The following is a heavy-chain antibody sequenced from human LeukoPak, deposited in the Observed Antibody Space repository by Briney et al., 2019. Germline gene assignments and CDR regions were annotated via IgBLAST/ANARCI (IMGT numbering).Heavy chain of an antibody. D-gene: IGHD1-26*01. CDR3: AREAYSGSYQPFDY. Sequence: GASVKVSCKASGGTFSSYAISWVRQAPGQGLEWMGGIIPIFGTANYAQKFQGRVTITADKSTSTAYMELSSLRSEDTAVYYCAREAYSGSYQPFDYWGQGTLVTVSS. CDR2: IIPIFGTA. V-gene: IGHV1-69*06. CDR1: GGTFSSYA. J-gene: IGHJ4*02.